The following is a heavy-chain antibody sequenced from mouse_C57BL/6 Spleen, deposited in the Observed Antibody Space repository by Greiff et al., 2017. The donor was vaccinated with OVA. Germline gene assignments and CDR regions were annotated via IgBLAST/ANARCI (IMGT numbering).Heavy chain of an antibody. CDR2: ISYDGSN. Sequence: EVQLQQSGPGLVKPSQSLSLTCSVTGYSITSGYYWNWIRQFPGNKLEWMGYISYDGSNNYNPSLKNRISITRDTSKNQFFLKLNSVTTEDTATYYCARGDYFDYWGRGTTLTVSS. CDR1: GYSITSGYY. CDR3: ARGDYFDY. J-gene: IGHJ2*01. V-gene: IGHV3-6*01.